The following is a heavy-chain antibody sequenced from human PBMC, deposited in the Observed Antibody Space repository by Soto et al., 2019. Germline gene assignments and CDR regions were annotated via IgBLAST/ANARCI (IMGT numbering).Heavy chain of an antibody. CDR2: ISGVGGGT. Sequence: PGGSLRLSGATSGLTFSSYTMSWFRQAQGNGLVGVSAISGVGGGTCYEDSGEGRITVSGDNSKNALYLQMNSLRAEDTAIYYWARGFNDSITYYFDDWCLGAVVTVSS. CDR3: ARGFNDSITYYFDD. D-gene: IGHD5-12*01. V-gene: IGHV3-23*01. J-gene: IGHJ4*02. CDR1: GLTFSSYT.